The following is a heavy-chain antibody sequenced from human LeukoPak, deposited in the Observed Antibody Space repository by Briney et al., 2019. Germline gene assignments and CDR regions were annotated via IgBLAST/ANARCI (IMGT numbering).Heavy chain of an antibody. V-gene: IGHV1-18*01. CDR1: GYTFTNYG. J-gene: IGHJ4*02. CDR2: ISAYNGNT. CDR3: ARDRGGAAAGTVDY. Sequence: GASVKVSCKASGYTFTNYGISWVRQVPGQGLEWMGWISAYNGNTNYAQKLQGRVTMTTDTSTSTAYMELRSLRSDDTAVYYCARDRGGAAAGTVDYWGQGTLVTVSS. D-gene: IGHD6-13*01.